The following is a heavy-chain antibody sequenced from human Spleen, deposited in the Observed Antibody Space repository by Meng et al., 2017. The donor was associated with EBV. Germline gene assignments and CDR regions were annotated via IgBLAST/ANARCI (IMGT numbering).Heavy chain of an antibody. J-gene: IGHJ4*02. D-gene: IGHD1-26*01. CDR3: AKDCFGAKDS. V-gene: IGHV3-74*01. CDR1: GFSLNRFW. Sequence: EVQVMESGGGLVQPGGSLRLSCAASGFSLNRFWVHWIRQAPGKGLVWVSRINVDGSVINYADSVKGRFTISRDSAKNTVYLQMNNVRVEDTAVYYCAKDCFGAKDSWGQGTLVTVSS. CDR2: INVDGSVI.